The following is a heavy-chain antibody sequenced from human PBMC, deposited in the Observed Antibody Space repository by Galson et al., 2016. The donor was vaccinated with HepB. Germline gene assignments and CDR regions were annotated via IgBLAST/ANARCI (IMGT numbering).Heavy chain of an antibody. CDR2: IYHSGTT. D-gene: IGHD1-26*01. CDR3: ARNSGGSYLGWFDP. V-gene: IGHV4-4*02. J-gene: IGHJ5*02. CDR1: GGPISSSNW. Sequence: TLSLTCAVSGGPISSSNWWTWVRQPPGKGLEWIGEIYHSGTTHYNPSLESRATISVDKSKNQFSLKLNSVTAADTAVYYCARNSGGSYLGWFDPWGQGTLVTVSS.